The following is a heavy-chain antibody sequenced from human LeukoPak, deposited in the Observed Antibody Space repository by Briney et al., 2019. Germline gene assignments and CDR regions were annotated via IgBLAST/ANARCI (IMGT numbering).Heavy chain of an antibody. J-gene: IGHJ5*02. Sequence: SETLSPTCTVSGGSISSSSYYWGWIRQPPGKGLEWIGSIYYSGSTYYNPSLKSRVTISVDTSKNQFSLKLSSVTAADTAVYYCASEIVGATSWFDPWGQGTLVTVSS. D-gene: IGHD1-26*01. CDR1: GGSISSSSYY. CDR2: IYYSGST. V-gene: IGHV4-39*07. CDR3: ASEIVGATSWFDP.